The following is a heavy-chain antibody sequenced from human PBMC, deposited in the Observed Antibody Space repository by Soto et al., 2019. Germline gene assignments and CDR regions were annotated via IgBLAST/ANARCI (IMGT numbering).Heavy chain of an antibody. J-gene: IGHJ5*02. CDR1: VFPFLSFT. D-gene: IGHD6-19*01. Sequence: GGSLRLSCEASVFPFLSFTMNWVRQAPVKGLEWVSAIGSGSRGTHYAESVEDRFTISRDDSKNTLYLQLNSLTAADTSLYYCAEPREAVPHTRYFDPWGQGTPVTVSS. V-gene: IGHV3-23*01. CDR2: IGSGSRGT. CDR3: AEPREAVPHTRYFDP.